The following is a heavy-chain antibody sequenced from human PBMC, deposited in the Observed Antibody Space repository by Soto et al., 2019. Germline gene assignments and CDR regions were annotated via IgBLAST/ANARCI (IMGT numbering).Heavy chain of an antibody. CDR3: ARNEYSSSYSAGFLDP. Sequence: PSETLSLTCAVYGGSFSGYYLSWIRQPPGKGLEWIGEINHSGSTNYNPSLKSRVTISVDTSKNQFSLKLSSVTAADTAVYYCARNEYSSSYSAGFLDPWGQGTLVTVSS. CDR2: INHSGST. D-gene: IGHD6-6*01. J-gene: IGHJ5*02. V-gene: IGHV4-34*01. CDR1: GGSFSGYY.